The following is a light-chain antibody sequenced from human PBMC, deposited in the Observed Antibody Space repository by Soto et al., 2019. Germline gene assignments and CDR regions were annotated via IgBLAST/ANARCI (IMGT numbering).Light chain of an antibody. CDR2: QAS. J-gene: IGKJ1*01. CDR1: QNIRSW. Sequence: DIQMALSXSTLRCRESDXXXXXXXASQNIRSWLAWYQQKXGKAPKRLIYQASXLKTGVPARFRGSGSGTEFTLTISSLQPDDFATYYCQHYNSYLEASGEGTKPDIK. V-gene: IGKV1-5*03. CDR3: QHYNSYLEA.